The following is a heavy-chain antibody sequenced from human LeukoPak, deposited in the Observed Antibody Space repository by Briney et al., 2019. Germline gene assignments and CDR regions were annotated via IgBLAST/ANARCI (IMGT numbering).Heavy chain of an antibody. J-gene: IGHJ3*02. CDR1: GGFINSYY. CDR3: ARDRRESSKPNDALDI. D-gene: IGHD4-11*01. V-gene: IGHV4-59*01. CDR2: IYYTGAT. Sequence: SETLSLTCSVSGGFINSYYWSWIRQSPGKGLEWIGYIYYTGATYYNPSLESRVTISIDTSKRQLSLELRSVTAADSAVYFCARDRRESSKPNDALDIWGQGTMVTVSA.